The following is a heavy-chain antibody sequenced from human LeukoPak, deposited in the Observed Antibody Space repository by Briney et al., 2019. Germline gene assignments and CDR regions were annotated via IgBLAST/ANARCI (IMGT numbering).Heavy chain of an antibody. CDR1: GYTFTGYY. J-gene: IGHJ5*02. CDR3: ARGVYAPNWFDP. Sequence: AASVKVSCKTSGYTFTGYYMNWVRQAPGQGLEWMGWINPNSGGTNYAQKLQGRVTMTTDTSTSTAYMELRSLRSDDTAVYYCARGVYAPNWFDPWGQGTLVTVSS. D-gene: IGHD2-8*01. CDR2: INPNSGGT. V-gene: IGHV1-2*02.